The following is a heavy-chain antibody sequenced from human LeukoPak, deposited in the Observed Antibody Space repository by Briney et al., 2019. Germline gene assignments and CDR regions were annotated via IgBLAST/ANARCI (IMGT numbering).Heavy chain of an antibody. V-gene: IGHV3-23*01. Sequence: PGGSLRLSCAASGFTFSSYAMSWVRQAPGKGLEWVSGISGSGGSTYYADSVKGRFTISRDNSKNTLYLQMNSLRAEDTAVYYCAKARGQQLVLCDYWGQGTLVTVSS. CDR2: ISGSGGST. J-gene: IGHJ4*02. D-gene: IGHD6-13*01. CDR1: GFTFSSYA. CDR3: AKARGQQLVLCDY.